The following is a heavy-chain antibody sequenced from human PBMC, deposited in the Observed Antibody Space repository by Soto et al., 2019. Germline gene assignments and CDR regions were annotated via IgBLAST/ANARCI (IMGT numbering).Heavy chain of an antibody. CDR1: CGSISSYY. V-gene: IGHV4-59*01. CDR2: IYYSGST. Sequence: SETLSLTCTVSCGSISSYYWSWIRQPPGKGLEWIGYIYYSGSTNYNPSLKSRVTISVDTSKNQFSLKLSSVTAADTAVYYCARSDYGDYFHFQHWGQGTLVTVSS. J-gene: IGHJ1*01. CDR3: ARSDYGDYFHFQH. D-gene: IGHD4-17*01.